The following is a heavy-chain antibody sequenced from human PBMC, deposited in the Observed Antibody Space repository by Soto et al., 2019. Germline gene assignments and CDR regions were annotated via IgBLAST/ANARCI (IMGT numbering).Heavy chain of an antibody. CDR1: GFTCSSYA. J-gene: IGHJ4*02. Sequence: GGSLRLSCSPSGFTCSSYAMHWLRKSPGKRLDYVLAIRSNGGSTYYADSVKGRFTISRDNSNNTLYLQMRSLRAEETAVHSFVNGSFIVRGVIGLHTEFDYWGQGTLVTVSS. D-gene: IGHD3-10*01. V-gene: IGHV3-64D*06. CDR3: VNGSFIVRGVIGLHTEFDY. CDR2: IRSNGGST.